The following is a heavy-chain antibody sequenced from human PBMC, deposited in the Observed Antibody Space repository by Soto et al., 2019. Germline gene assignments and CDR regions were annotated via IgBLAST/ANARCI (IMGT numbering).Heavy chain of an antibody. Sequence: PGGSLRLSCVASGFTFKNYDMRWVRQAPGKGLEWVSGISGSGAITYYADSVKGRFTISRDNSKNTLYLQMNSLRAEDTAVYYCANDTFCGWYRTLDYWGQGTLVTVSS. V-gene: IGHV3-23*01. J-gene: IGHJ4*02. CDR3: ANDTFCGWYRTLDY. D-gene: IGHD6-19*01. CDR2: ISGSGAIT. CDR1: GFTFKNYD.